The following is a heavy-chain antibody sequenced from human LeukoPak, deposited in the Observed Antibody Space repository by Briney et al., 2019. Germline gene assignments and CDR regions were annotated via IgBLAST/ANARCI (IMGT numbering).Heavy chain of an antibody. CDR3: ARDYDFWSDYYLAL. CDR1: GGSISSFY. CDR2: IYYGGST. Sequence: SETLSLTCTVSGGSISSFYWSWVRQPPGEGLEWIGYIYYGGSTNYNPSLKSRVTISVDMSKNQFSLKLSSVTAADTAVYYCARDYDFWSDYYLALWGQGTLVTVSS. D-gene: IGHD3-3*01. V-gene: IGHV4-59*01. J-gene: IGHJ4*02.